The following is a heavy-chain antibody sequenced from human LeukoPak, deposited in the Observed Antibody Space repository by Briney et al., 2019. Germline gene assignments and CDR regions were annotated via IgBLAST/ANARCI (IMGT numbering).Heavy chain of an antibody. CDR2: INSDGSST. J-gene: IGHJ6*02. Sequence: GGSLRLSCAASGFTFSTYWMHWVRQAPGKGLVWVSRINSDGSSTTYADPVKGRFTISRDNAKNTLYLQMNSLRDEDTAVFYCSRGSYRMDVWGQGTTVTVSS. CDR1: GFTFSTYW. V-gene: IGHV3-74*01. CDR3: SRGSYRMDV.